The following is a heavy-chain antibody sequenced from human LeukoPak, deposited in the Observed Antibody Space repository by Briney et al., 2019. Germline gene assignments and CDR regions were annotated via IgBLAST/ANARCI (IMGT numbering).Heavy chain of an antibody. CDR2: IYTSGST. CDR1: GGSISSYY. CDR3: ARHPPGGYSGYADAFDI. Sequence: SETLSLTCTVSGGSISSYYWSWIRQPAGKGLEWIGRIYTSGSTNYNPSLKSRVTMSVDTSKNQFSLKLSSVTAADTAVYYCARHPPGGYSGYADAFDIWGQGTMVTVSS. V-gene: IGHV4-4*07. D-gene: IGHD5-12*01. J-gene: IGHJ3*02.